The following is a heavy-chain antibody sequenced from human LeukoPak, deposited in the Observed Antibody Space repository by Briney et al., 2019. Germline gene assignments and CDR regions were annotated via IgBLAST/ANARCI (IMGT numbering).Heavy chain of an antibody. V-gene: IGHV4-38-2*02. CDR2: IYHTGST. D-gene: IGHD4-23*01. CDR3: ARGWEVVTAQYNWFDP. CDR1: GHSISSGHY. J-gene: IGHJ5*02. Sequence: PSETLSLTCTVSGHSISSGHYWAWIRQPPGKGLEWIGSIYHTGSTYDNPSLKSRLTMSVDTSKNQFSLKLSSVTAADTAVYYCARGWEVVTAQYNWFDPWGQGNLVTVPS.